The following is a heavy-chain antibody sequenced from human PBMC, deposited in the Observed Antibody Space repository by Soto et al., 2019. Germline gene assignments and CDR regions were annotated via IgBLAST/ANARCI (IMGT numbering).Heavy chain of an antibody. Sequence: ASVKVSCKASGYAFTSYYMHWVRQAPGQGLEWMGIINPSGGSTSYAQKFQGRVTMTRDTSTSTVYMELSSLRSEDTAVYYCARDLYDYVWGSYPPPTNQYYYYYGMDVWGQGTTVTVSS. CDR2: INPSGGST. V-gene: IGHV1-46*01. CDR3: ARDLYDYVWGSYPPPTNQYYYYYGMDV. D-gene: IGHD3-16*02. J-gene: IGHJ6*02. CDR1: GYAFTSYY.